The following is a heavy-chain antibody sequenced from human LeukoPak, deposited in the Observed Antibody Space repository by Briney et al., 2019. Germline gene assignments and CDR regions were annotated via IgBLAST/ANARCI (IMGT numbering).Heavy chain of an antibody. V-gene: IGHV3-7*03. Sequence: GGSLRLSCAASGFTFSSYWMTWVRQAPGKGLEWVGNIKGDGSEKYYVDSVKGRFTISRDNAKNSLYLQMNSLRAEDTAVYYCARTGDIVVVPAAMEGYYFDYWGQGTLVTVSS. CDR3: ARTGDIVVVPAAMEGYYFDY. CDR2: IKGDGSEK. CDR1: GFTFSSYW. J-gene: IGHJ4*02. D-gene: IGHD2-2*01.